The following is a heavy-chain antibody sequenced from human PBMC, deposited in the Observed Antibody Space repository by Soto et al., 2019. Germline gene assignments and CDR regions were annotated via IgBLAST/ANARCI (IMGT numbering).Heavy chain of an antibody. D-gene: IGHD3-22*01. V-gene: IGHV3-23*01. CDR3: AKVAGGTDYYESRGPMG. CDR1: GFTFSSYA. Sequence: GGSLRLSCAASGFTFSSYAMSWVRQAPGKGLEWVSAISGSGGSTYYADSVKGRFTISRDNSKNTLYLQMNSLRAEDTAVYYCAKVAGGTDYYESRGPMGWGQGTLVNVSS. CDR2: ISGSGGST. J-gene: IGHJ4*02.